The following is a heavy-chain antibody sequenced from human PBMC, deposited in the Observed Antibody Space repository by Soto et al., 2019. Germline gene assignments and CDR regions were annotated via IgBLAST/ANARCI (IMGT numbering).Heavy chain of an antibody. CDR2: IYPGDSDT. J-gene: IGHJ4*02. CDR1: GYIFTNYW. V-gene: IGHV5-51*01. CDR3: ARQNWNYFDY. D-gene: IGHD3-3*01. Sequence: PGESLKISCKCSGYIFTNYWIGLVRQMPGKGLEWMGIIYPGDSDTKYSPSFQGQVTISADKSIGTAYLQWSSLKASDTAMYYCARQNWNYFDYWGQGTLVTAPQ.